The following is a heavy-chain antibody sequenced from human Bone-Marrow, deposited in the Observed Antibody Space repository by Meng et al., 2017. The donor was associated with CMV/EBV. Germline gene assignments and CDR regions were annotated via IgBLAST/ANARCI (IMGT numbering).Heavy chain of an antibody. CDR2: IIPIFGTA. D-gene: IGHD3-3*01. J-gene: IGHJ5*02. V-gene: IGHV1-69*05. CDR3: ARDIHYDFWSGYYSNWCDP. Sequence: SVKVSCKASGGTFSSYAISWVRQAPGQGLEWMGGIIPIFGTANYAQKFQGRVTITTDESTSTAYVELSSLRSEDTAVYYCARDIHYDFWSGYYSNWCDPWGQGTLVTVSS. CDR1: GGTFSSYA.